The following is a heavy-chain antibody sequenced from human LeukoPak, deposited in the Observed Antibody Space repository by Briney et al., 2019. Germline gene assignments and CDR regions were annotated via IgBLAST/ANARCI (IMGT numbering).Heavy chain of an antibody. Sequence: SETLSLTCSVSGGSINSGTYFWAWIRQPPGKGLEWIGRIYTSGSTNYNPSLKSRVTMSVDTSKNQFSLKLSSVTAADTAVYYCARVGGDWGYGAFDIWGQGTVVTVSS. CDR2: IYTSGST. D-gene: IGHD7-27*01. V-gene: IGHV4-39*07. J-gene: IGHJ3*02. CDR1: GGSINSGTYF. CDR3: ARVGGDWGYGAFDI.